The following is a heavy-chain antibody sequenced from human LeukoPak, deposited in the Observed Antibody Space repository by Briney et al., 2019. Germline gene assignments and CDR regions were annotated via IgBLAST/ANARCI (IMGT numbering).Heavy chain of an antibody. D-gene: IGHD2-8*01. J-gene: IGHJ4*02. Sequence: PGGSLRLSCAASGFTFSSYGMHWVRQAPGKGLEWVAVIWYDGSNKYYADSVKGRFTISRDNSKNTLYLHMNSLRAEDTAVYYCTRGVLFFDYWGQGTLVTVSS. CDR2: IWYDGSNK. CDR3: TRGVLFFDY. V-gene: IGHV3-33*01. CDR1: GFTFSSYG.